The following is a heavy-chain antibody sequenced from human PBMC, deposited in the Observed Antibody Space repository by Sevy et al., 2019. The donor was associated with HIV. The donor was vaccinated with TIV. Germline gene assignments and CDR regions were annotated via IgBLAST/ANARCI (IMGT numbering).Heavy chain of an antibody. Sequence: KQSQTLSLTCTVSGGSINNKAYYWAWIRQPPGKGLEWIGSMSYSGNSYYNPSLNCRVTISLDTSKNQFSLRLTFVTAADTAVYYCARRLAAAGGGNEYFQPWGQGTLVTVSS. D-gene: IGHD6-13*01. CDR3: ARRLAAAGGGNEYFQP. V-gene: IGHV4-39*01. CDR1: GGSINNKAYY. J-gene: IGHJ1*01. CDR2: MSYSGNS.